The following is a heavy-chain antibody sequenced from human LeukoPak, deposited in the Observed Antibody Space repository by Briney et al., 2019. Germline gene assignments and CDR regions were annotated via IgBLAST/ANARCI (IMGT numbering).Heavy chain of an antibody. Sequence: SETLSLTCAVYGGSFSGYYWSWIRQPPGKGLEWIGEINHSGSTNYNPSLKSRVTISVDTSKNQFSLKLSSVTAADTAVCYCARVGWESNWFDPWGQGTLVTVSS. CDR1: GGSFSGYY. CDR2: INHSGST. CDR3: ARVGWESNWFDP. V-gene: IGHV4-34*01. J-gene: IGHJ5*02. D-gene: IGHD6-19*01.